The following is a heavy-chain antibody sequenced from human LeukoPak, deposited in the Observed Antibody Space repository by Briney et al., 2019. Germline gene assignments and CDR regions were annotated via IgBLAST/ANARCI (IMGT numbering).Heavy chain of an antibody. V-gene: IGHV3-53*01. CDR2: IYSGGTA. CDR3: VRDYKSYYYDSSGYYYHLVDCGY. J-gene: IGHJ4*02. D-gene: IGHD3-22*01. Sequence: GGSLRLSCAVSGFTVSGNYMSWVRQAPGKGLEWVSLIYSGGTAYYADSVKGRFTISRDNSKNTLYLQMNSLRAEDTAVYYCVRDYKSYYYDSSGYYYHLVDCGYWGQGTLVTVSS. CDR1: GFTVSGNY.